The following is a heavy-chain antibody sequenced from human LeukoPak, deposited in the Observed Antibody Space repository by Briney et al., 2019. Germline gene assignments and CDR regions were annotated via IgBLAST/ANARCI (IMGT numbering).Heavy chain of an antibody. V-gene: IGHV4-34*01. Sequence: PSETLSLTCAVYGGSFSGYYWSWIRQPPGKGLEWIGEINHSGSTNYNPSLKSRVTISVDTSKNQFSLKLSSVTAADTAVYYCARGRLARGKYFDYWGQGTLVTVSS. J-gene: IGHJ4*02. CDR3: ARGRLARGKYFDY. CDR1: GGSFSGYY. CDR2: INHSGST. D-gene: IGHD3-10*01.